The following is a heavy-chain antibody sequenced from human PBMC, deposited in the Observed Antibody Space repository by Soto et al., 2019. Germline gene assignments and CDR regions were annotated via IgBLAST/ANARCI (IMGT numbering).Heavy chain of an antibody. Sequence: VQLVESGGGLVQPGASLRLSCAVSGFTFDDYAMHWVRQAPGKGLEWLSGINWNAGILGYADSVKGRLTISRDNAKNSLYLQMNSLRPEDTAFYYCAKDRGNTYYRDLDYWGQGTLVTVSS. CDR3: AKDRGNTYYRDLDY. J-gene: IGHJ4*02. V-gene: IGHV3-9*01. CDR2: INWNAGIL. CDR1: GFTFDDYA. D-gene: IGHD3-22*01.